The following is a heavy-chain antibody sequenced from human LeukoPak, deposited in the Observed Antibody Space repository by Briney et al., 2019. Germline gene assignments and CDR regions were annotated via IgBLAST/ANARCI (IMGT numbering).Heavy chain of an antibody. V-gene: IGHV4-30-4*08. CDR3: AAGGYSYIFDY. J-gene: IGHJ4*02. CDR2: IYYCGST. D-gene: IGHD5-18*01. Sequence: SSETLSLTCTVSGGSISSGDYYWSWIRQPPGKGLEWIGYIYYCGSTYYNPSLKSRVTISVDTSKNQFSLKLSSVTAVDTAVYYCAAGGYSYIFDYWGQGTLVTVSS. CDR1: GGSISSGDYY.